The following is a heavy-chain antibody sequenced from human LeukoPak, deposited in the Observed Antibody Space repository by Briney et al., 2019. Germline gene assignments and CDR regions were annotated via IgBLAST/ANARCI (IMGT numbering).Heavy chain of an antibody. CDR1: GGSISSYY. V-gene: IGHV4-59*08. CDR2: VYYSGST. J-gene: IGHJ4*02. CDR3: ARSYCSGGSCWVYFDY. Sequence: SGTLSLTCTVSGGSISSYYWSWIRQPAGKGLEWIGYVYYSGSTNYNPSLKSRVNISVDTSKTPFSLKLSSVTAADTAIYYCARSYCSGGSCWVYFDYWGQGTLVTVSS. D-gene: IGHD2-15*01.